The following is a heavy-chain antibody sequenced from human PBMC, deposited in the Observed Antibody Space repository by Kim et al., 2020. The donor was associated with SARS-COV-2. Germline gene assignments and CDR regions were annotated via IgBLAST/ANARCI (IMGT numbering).Heavy chain of an antibody. J-gene: IGHJ3*02. CDR1: GFTFDDYA. D-gene: IGHD5-12*01. Sequence: GGSLRLSCAASGFTFDDYAMHWVRQAPGKGLEWVSGISWNSGSIGYADSVKGRFTISRDNAKNSLYLQMNSLRAEDTALYYCAKTEMATIWGAFDIWGQGTMVTVSS. CDR2: ISWNSGSI. V-gene: IGHV3-9*01. CDR3: AKTEMATIWGAFDI.